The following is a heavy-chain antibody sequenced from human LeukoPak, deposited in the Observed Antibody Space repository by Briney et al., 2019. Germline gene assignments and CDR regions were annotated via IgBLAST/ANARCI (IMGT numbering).Heavy chain of an antibody. CDR3: AELGITMIGGV. D-gene: IGHD3-10*02. J-gene: IGHJ6*04. Sequence: SLRLSCAASGFPFEDYAIHWVRQAPGKGLEWVSSISWNSGSVDYADSVKGRFTISRDNAKNSLYLQMNSLRAEDTAVYYCAELGITMIGGVWGKGTTVTISS. CDR2: ISWNSGSV. V-gene: IGHV3-9*01. CDR1: GFPFEDYA.